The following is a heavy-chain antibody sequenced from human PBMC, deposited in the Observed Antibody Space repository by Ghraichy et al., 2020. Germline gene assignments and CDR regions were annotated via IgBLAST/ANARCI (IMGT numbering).Heavy chain of an antibody. J-gene: IGHJ6*02. CDR1: GFTFSSYA. CDR2: ISGSGGST. V-gene: IGHV3-23*01. CDR3: AKVRAVADYGMDV. D-gene: IGHD6-19*01. Sequence: GESLNISCVASGFTFSSYAMSWVRQAPGKGLEWVSAISGSGGSTYYADSVKGRFTISRDNSKNTLYLQMNSLRAEDTAVYYCAKVRAVADYGMDVWGQGTTVTVSS.